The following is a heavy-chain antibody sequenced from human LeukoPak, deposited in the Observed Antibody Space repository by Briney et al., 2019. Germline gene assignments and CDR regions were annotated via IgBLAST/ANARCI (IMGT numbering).Heavy chain of an antibody. CDR1: GGTFSSYA. Sequence: SVKVSCKASGGTFSSYAISWVRQAPGQGLEWMGGIIPIFGTANYAQKFQGRVTITADESTSTAYMELSSLGSEDTAVYYCAIRRRIAAAGTPPNDYWGQGTLVTVSS. CDR3: AIRRRIAAAGTPPNDY. J-gene: IGHJ4*02. CDR2: IIPIFGTA. D-gene: IGHD6-13*01. V-gene: IGHV1-69*13.